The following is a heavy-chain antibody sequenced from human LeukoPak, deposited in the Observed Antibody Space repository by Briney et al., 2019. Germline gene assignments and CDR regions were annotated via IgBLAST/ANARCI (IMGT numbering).Heavy chain of an antibody. Sequence: PGGSLRLSRAASGFTVSSNYMSWVRQAPGKGLEWVSVIYSGGSTYYADSVKGRFTISRHNSKNTLYLQMNSLRAEDTAVYYCARGSTSYYYGMDVWGQGTTVTVSS. CDR3: ARGSTSYYYGMDV. V-gene: IGHV3-53*04. CDR1: GFTVSSNY. J-gene: IGHJ6*02. D-gene: IGHD2-2*01. CDR2: IYSGGST.